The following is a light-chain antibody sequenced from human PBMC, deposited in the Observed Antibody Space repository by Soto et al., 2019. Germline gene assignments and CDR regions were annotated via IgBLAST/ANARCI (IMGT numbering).Light chain of an antibody. J-gene: IGKJ5*01. V-gene: IGKV3-20*01. CDR2: GAS. CDR1: QSVSSSY. Sequence: EIVLTQSPATLSLSPGEKATLSCRASQSVSSSYLAWYQQKPGQAPRLLIHGASSRATGIPDRISGSGSGTDFTLTISRLEPEDFAVYYCQQYGSSPTTFGQGTRLEIK. CDR3: QQYGSSPTT.